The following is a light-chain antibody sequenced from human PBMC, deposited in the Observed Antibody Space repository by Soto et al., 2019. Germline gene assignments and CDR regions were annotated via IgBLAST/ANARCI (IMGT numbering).Light chain of an antibody. CDR3: QQHDNSPWM. CDR1: QSVSSY. CDR2: GAS. V-gene: IGKV3-20*01. J-gene: IGKJ1*01. Sequence: ETVFTKSPAPPSLSPGERATLSCRASQSVSSYLAWYQQKPGQAPRLLIYGASSRATGIPDRFSGSGSGTDFTLTISRLEPEDFAVYYCQQHDNSPWMFGQGTKVDIK.